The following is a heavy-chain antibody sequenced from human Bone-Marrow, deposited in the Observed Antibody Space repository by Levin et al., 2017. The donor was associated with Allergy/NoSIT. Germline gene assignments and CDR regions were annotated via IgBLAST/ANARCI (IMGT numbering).Heavy chain of an antibody. Sequence: SETLSLTCNVSGGSINSGDSYWSWIRQPPGKGLEWIGYIYYSGSTYYNPSLKSRITISIDTSKSQFSLQLSSVTAAATAVYYCDRLSLTFYDILTGYYSPIGTLDYWGQGTLVTVSS. J-gene: IGHJ4*02. V-gene: IGHV4-30-4*01. CDR1: GGSINSGDSY. CDR2: IYYSGST. CDR3: DRLSLTFYDILTGYYSPIGTLDY. D-gene: IGHD3-9*01.